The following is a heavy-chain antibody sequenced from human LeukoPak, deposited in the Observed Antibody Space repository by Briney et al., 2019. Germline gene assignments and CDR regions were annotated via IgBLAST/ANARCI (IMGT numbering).Heavy chain of an antibody. V-gene: IGHV1-2*02. Sequence: GASVKVSCKASGYTFTSYYMHWVRQAPGQGLEWMGWINPNSGGTNYAQKFQGRVTMTRDTSISTAYMELSRLRSDDTAVYYCARDWSGYSGYERYNWFDPWGQGTLVTVSS. CDR3: ARDWSGYSGYERYNWFDP. CDR1: GYTFTSYY. J-gene: IGHJ5*02. CDR2: INPNSGGT. D-gene: IGHD5-12*01.